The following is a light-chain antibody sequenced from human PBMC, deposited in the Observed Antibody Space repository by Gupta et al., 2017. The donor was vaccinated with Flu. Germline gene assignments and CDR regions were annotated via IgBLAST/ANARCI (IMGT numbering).Light chain of an antibody. V-gene: IGLV1-40*03. Sequence: SSNIGAGYEAHWYQQLPGAAPKLIIYETSHRPSGVPDRFSGSESGDSASLAVTGLQAEDEADYYCQSYDRDLGGYVFGTGTRVTVL. CDR2: ETS. CDR1: SSNIGAGYE. J-gene: IGLJ1*01. CDR3: QSYDRDLGGYV.